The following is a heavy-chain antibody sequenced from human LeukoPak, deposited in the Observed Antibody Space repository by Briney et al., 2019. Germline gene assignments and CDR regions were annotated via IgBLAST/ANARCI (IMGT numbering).Heavy chain of an antibody. D-gene: IGHD3-22*01. Sequence: KPSETLSLTCTVSGGSISSYYWSWIRQPPGKGLEWIGYIYYSGSTNYNPSLKSRVTISVDTSKNQFSLKLSSVTAADTAVYYCASLRYYDSSGYFGDFDYWGQGTLVTVSS. CDR1: GGSISSYY. CDR3: ASLRYYDSSGYFGDFDY. J-gene: IGHJ4*02. V-gene: IGHV4-59*08. CDR2: IYYSGST.